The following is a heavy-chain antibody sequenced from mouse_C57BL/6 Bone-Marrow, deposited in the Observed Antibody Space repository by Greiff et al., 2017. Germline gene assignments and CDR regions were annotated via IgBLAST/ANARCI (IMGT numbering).Heavy chain of an antibody. V-gene: IGHV14-4*01. CDR3: TLYDYDYYDAMDY. D-gene: IGHD2-4*01. CDR2: IDPENGDT. CDR1: GFNIKDDY. Sequence: VQLQQSGAELVRPGASVKLSCTASGFNIKDDYMHWVKQRPEQGLEWIGWIDPENGDTEYASKFQGKATITADTSSNTAYLQLSSLTSEDTAVYYCTLYDYDYYDAMDYWGQGTSVTVSS. J-gene: IGHJ4*01.